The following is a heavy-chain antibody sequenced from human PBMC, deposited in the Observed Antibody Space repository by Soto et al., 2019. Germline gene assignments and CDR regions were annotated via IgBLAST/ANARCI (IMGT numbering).Heavy chain of an antibody. J-gene: IGHJ6*02. V-gene: IGHV3-73*01. CDR2: IRSKANSYAT. D-gene: IGHD5-12*01. CDR1: GFTFSGSA. Sequence: PGGSMRLACAASGFTFSGSAMHWVRQASGKGLEWVGRIRSKANSYATTYAAPLKGRFTISRDDSNNTAYLEMNSLTTDDTAVYYCTRQGYAPYYGLDVWGQGTTVTVSS. CDR3: TRQGYAPYYGLDV.